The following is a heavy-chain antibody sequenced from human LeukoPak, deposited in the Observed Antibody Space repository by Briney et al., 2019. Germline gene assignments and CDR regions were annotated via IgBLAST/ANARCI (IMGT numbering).Heavy chain of an antibody. Sequence: GGSLRLSCAASGFTFSSYSMNWVRQAPGKGLEWVSYISSSSTIYYADSVKGRFTISRDNAKNSLYLQMNSLRDEDTAVYYCARDPPSLDAFDIWGQGTMVTVSS. J-gene: IGHJ3*02. CDR2: ISSSSTI. CDR1: GFTFSSYS. V-gene: IGHV3-48*02. CDR3: ARDPPSLDAFDI.